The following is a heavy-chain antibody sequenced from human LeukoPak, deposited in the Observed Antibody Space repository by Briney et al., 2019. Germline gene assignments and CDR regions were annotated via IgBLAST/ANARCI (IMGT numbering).Heavy chain of an antibody. CDR1: GGSISSGDYY. CDR2: GYYSGST. CDR3: ARTYGYVWGSYRYTFDY. Sequence: SQTLSLTCTVSGGSISSGDYYWSWIRQPPGKGLEWIGYGYYSGSTYYNPSLKSRVTISVDTSKNQFSLKLSSVTAADTAVYYCARTYGYVWGSYRYTFDYWGQGTLVTVSS. D-gene: IGHD3-16*02. J-gene: IGHJ4*02. V-gene: IGHV4-30-4*08.